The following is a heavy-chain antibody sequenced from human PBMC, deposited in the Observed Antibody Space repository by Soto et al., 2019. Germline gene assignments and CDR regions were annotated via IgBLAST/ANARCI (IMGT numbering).Heavy chain of an antibody. Sequence: SVKVSCKASDYTFTSYTISWVRQAPGQGLEWMGKIIPILDIANYAQKFQGRVTITADKSTSTAYMELSSLRSEDTAVYYCASPDHHSGSYWGQGTLVTVSS. CDR1: DYTFTSYT. V-gene: IGHV1-69*02. D-gene: IGHD5-12*01. CDR2: IIPILDIA. J-gene: IGHJ4*02. CDR3: ASPDHHSGSY.